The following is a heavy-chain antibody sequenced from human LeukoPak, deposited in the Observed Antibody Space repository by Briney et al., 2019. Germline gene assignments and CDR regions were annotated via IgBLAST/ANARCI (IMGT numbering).Heavy chain of an antibody. D-gene: IGHD1-26*01. V-gene: IGHV3-21*01. CDR3: AGDRWDLRDGFDI. CDR1: GLTFSSYR. Sequence: GGSLRLFCAASGLTFSSYRMNWVRQAPGKGLELVASISSSSSYIYYADSVKGRFTISRDNAKNSLYLQMNSLRAEDTAVYYCAGDRWDLRDGFDIWGQGTMVTVSS. CDR2: ISSSSSYI. J-gene: IGHJ3*02.